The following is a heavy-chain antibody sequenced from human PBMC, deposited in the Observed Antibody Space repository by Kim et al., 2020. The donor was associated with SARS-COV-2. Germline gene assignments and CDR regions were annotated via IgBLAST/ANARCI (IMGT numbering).Heavy chain of an antibody. J-gene: IGHJ5*02. CDR2: IYHSGST. Sequence: SETLSLTCGVSVGSISSNNWWSWVRQPPGKVLEWIGVIYHSGSTYYNPSLKSRVTISVDKSKHQFSLNLNSVTAADTAVYYCARCPCDSSSFCFDPWGQGTPVTVS. CDR3: ARCPCDSSSFCFDP. CDR1: VGSISSNNW. D-gene: IGHD6-6*01. V-gene: IGHV4-4*02.